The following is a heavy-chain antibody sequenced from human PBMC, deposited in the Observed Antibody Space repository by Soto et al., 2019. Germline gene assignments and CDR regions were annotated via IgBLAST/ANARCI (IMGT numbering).Heavy chain of an antibody. J-gene: IGHJ6*02. D-gene: IGHD1-7*01. V-gene: IGHV4-30-2*01. CDR3: AGLGTTGGNYYYYGMDV. CDR1: GGSISSGGYS. CDR2: IYHSGST. Sequence: QLQLQESGSGLVKPSQTLSLTCAVSGGSISSGGYSWSWIRQPPGKGLEWIGYIYHSGSTYYNPSLKSRVTISVDRSKNQFSLKLSSVTAADTAVYCCAGLGTTGGNYYYYGMDVWGQGTTVTVSS.